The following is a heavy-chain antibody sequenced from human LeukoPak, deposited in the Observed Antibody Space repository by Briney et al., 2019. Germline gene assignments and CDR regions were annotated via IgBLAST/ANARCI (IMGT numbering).Heavy chain of an antibody. J-gene: IGHJ4*02. CDR2: IYYSGST. CDR1: GGSISSYY. CDR3: ARSKDILTGYCFDY. V-gene: IGHV4-59*01. D-gene: IGHD3-9*01. Sequence: PSETLSLTYTVSGGSISSYYWSWIRQPPGKGLEWIGYIYYSGSTKYNPSLKSRVTISVDTSKKQFSLKLSSVTAADTAVYYCARSKDILTGYCFDYWGQGTLVTVSS.